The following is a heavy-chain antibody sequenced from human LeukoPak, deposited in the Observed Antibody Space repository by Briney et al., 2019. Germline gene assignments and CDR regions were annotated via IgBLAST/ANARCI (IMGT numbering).Heavy chain of an antibody. V-gene: IGHV3-11*01. J-gene: IGHJ2*01. CDR1: GFTFSDYY. CDR2: ISSSGSTI. Sequence: GGSLRLSCAASGFTFSDYYMSWIRQAPGKGLEWVSYISSSGSTIYYVDSVKGRFTISRDNAKNSLYLQMNSLRAEDTAVYYCARRSGYSSSWGYYWYFDLWGRGTLVTVSS. CDR3: ARRSGYSSSWGYYWYFDL. D-gene: IGHD6-13*01.